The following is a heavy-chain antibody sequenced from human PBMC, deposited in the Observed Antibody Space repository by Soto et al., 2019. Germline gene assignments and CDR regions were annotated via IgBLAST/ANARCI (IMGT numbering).Heavy chain of an antibody. CDR3: ARLPLRCFSGGSGPPGYYYYLDV. CDR1: GGSISSYY. D-gene: IGHD2-15*01. V-gene: IGHV4-59*01. Sequence: PSETLSLTCTVSGGSISSYYWSWIRQPPGKGLEWIGYIYYSGSTNYNPSLKSRVTISVDTSKNQFSLKLSSVTAADTAVYYCARLPLRCFSGGSGPPGYYYYLDVGGKGTRFTVSS. CDR2: IYYSGST. J-gene: IGHJ6*03.